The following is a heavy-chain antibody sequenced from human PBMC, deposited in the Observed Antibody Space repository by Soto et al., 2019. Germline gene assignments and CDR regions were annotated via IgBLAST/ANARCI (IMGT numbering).Heavy chain of an antibody. CDR3: ARGLDSSSSSY. Sequence: ASVKVSCKASGYTVTGYDMHCVRQAPGQGLEWMGWINPNSGGTNYAQKFQGRVTMTRDTSISTAYMELSRLRSDDTAVYYCARGLDSSSSSYWGQGTLVTVSS. J-gene: IGHJ4*02. D-gene: IGHD6-6*01. CDR2: INPNSGGT. V-gene: IGHV1-2*02. CDR1: GYTVTGYD.